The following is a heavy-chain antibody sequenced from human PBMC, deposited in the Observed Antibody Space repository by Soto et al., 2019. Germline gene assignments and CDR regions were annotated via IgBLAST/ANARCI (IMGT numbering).Heavy chain of an antibody. J-gene: IGHJ5*02. CDR3: GRLGAYYQSLDP. Sequence: SETLSLTCSVSGGSISSSSYYWAWIRQAPGKGLEWIGSINYSGKTYYNPSLKSRVTISVDTSKNWFSLKLSSVTAADTAVYYCGRLGAYYQSLDPWGPGTMVTVSS. V-gene: IGHV4-39*01. D-gene: IGHD2-21*01. CDR2: INYSGKT. CDR1: GGSISSSSYY.